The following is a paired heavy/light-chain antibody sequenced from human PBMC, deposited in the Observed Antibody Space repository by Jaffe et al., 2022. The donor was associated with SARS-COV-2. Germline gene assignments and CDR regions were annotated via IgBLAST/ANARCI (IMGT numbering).Light chain of an antibody. J-gene: IGKJ4*01. CDR2: TAS. CDR3: QQYLTYPLT. Sequence: DIQMTQSPSSLSASVGDRVTITCRASQDVTTYLAWFQQKPGKAPKSLIYTASNLQSGVPSKFSGSGFGTDFTLTITSLQPEDVATYYCQQYLTYPLTFGGGTKVEI. V-gene: IGKV1-16*02. CDR1: QDVTTY.
Heavy chain of an antibody. CDR1: GFPFGTYG. CDR2: VSGSYDTT. Sequence: EAQLLESGGGLVQPGGSLRLSCAASGFPFGTYGMSWVRQAPGKGLEWVASVSGSYDTTDYADSVKGRLTISRDISKKMVYLQMNSLRTEDTAIYYCAKLAYGRDYYFDLWGRGTLVTVSS. V-gene: IGHV3-23*01. D-gene: IGHD4-17*01. CDR3: AKLAYGRDYYFDL. J-gene: IGHJ2*01.